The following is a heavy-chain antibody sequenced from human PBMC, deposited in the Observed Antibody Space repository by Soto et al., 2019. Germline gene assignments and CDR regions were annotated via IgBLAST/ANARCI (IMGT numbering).Heavy chain of an antibody. Sequence: QVQLVESGGGVVQPGRSLRLSCAASGFTFSSYGMHWVRQAPGKGLEWVAVIWYDGSNKYYADSVKGRFTISRDNSKNTLYLQMNSLRAEDTAVYYCARGRGLRDYFDSWGQGTLVTVSS. CDR2: IWYDGSNK. V-gene: IGHV3-33*01. CDR1: GFTFSSYG. D-gene: IGHD5-12*01. J-gene: IGHJ4*02. CDR3: ARGRGLRDYFDS.